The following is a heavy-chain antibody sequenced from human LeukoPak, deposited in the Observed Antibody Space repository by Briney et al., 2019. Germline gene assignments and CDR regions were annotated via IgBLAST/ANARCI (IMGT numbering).Heavy chain of an antibody. D-gene: IGHD3-10*01. CDR2: IRGSGGST. V-gene: IGHV3-23*01. Sequence: PGGSLRLSCAASGFTFSSYAMSWVRQAPGKGLEWVSAIRGSGGSTYYADSVKGRFTISRDNSKNTLYLKMNSLRAEDTAVYYCAKDAWRFGDSLLYYPDYWGQGTLVTVSS. CDR3: AKDAWRFGDSLLYYPDY. CDR1: GFTFSSYA. J-gene: IGHJ4*02.